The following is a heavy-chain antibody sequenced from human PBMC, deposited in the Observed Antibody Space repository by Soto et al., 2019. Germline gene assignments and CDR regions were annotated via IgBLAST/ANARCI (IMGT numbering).Heavy chain of an antibody. Sequence: GESLKISCKGSGYSFTSYWISWVRQMPGKGLEWMGRIDPSDAYTNYSTSFQGHVTISADKSISTAYLQWSSLKASDTAMYYCARHGRYFDWLFPYFDYWGQGTLVTVSS. D-gene: IGHD3-9*01. V-gene: IGHV5-10-1*01. CDR1: GYSFTSYW. CDR3: ARHGRYFDWLFPYFDY. J-gene: IGHJ4*02. CDR2: IDPSDAYT.